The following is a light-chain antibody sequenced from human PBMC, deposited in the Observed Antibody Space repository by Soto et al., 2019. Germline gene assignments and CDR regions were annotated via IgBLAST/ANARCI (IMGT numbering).Light chain of an antibody. Sequence: QSVLTQPPSASGAPGQTVTISCSGTTSNIGSHSVNWYRQLPGTAPKVVMFSNDEGPSGVPDRFSGSKSGTSASLTITGLQSEDEADYYCTAWDTSHTGHLVFGGGTKLTVL. J-gene: IGLJ2*01. CDR2: SND. V-gene: IGLV1-44*01. CDR1: TSNIGSHS. CDR3: TAWDTSHTGHLV.